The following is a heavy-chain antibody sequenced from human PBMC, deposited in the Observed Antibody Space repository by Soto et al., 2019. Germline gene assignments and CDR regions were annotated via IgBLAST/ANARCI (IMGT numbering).Heavy chain of an antibody. V-gene: IGHV4-34*01. D-gene: IGHD6-13*01. J-gene: IGHJ6*02. CDR3: ARGMGIAAPQGYYYGMDV. Sequence: SETLSLTCAVYGGSFSGYYWSWIRQPPGKGLEWIGEINHRGSTNYNPSLKSRVTISVDTSKNQFSLKLSSVTAADTAVYYFARGMGIAAPQGYYYGMDVWGQGTTVTVSS. CDR1: GGSFSGYY. CDR2: INHRGST.